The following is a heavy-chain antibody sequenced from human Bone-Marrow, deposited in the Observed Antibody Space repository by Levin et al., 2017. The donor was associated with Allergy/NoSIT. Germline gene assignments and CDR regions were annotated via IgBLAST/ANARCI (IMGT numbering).Heavy chain of an antibody. CDR1: GFNFNTAW. V-gene: IGHV3-15*01. CDR2: IKNRAHGATT. CDR3: TAGVGISDFDF. Sequence: GESLKISCATSGFNFNTAWMSWVRQAPGKGLEWVGRIKNRAHGATTDYAAPVKGRFIISRDDSHKTLSLQMNNLKTDDTGVYYCTAGVGISDFDFWGQGTLVAVSS. D-gene: IGHD3-3*01. J-gene: IGHJ4*02.